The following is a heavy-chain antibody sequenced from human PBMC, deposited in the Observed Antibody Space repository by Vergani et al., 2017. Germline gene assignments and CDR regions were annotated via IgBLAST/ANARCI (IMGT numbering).Heavy chain of an antibody. CDR3: ARPSIASLSGAFDI. CDR2: IYDSGRT. D-gene: IGHD6-6*01. CDR1: GGSISSGGYY. Sequence: QVQLQESGPGLVKPSQTLSLTCTVSGGSISSGGYYWSWIRQHPGNALGWIGYIYDSGRTYYNPSLKSRVTISVDTSKNQFSLKLSSVTAADTAVYYCARPSIASLSGAFDIWGQGTMVTVSS. V-gene: IGHV4-31*03. J-gene: IGHJ3*02.